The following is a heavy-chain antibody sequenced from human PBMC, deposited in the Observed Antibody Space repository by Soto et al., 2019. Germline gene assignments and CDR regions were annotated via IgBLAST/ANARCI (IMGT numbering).Heavy chain of an antibody. CDR1: GGSISSGGYY. CDR2: IYYSGST. J-gene: IGHJ6*02. Sequence: SETLSLTCTVSGGSISSGGYYWSWIRQHPGKGLEWIGYIYYSGSTYYNPSLKSRVTISVDTSKNQFSLKLSSVTAADTAVYYCARDGRLLPYYYSGMDVWGQGTTVTVSS. V-gene: IGHV4-31*03. CDR3: ARDGRLLPYYYSGMDV.